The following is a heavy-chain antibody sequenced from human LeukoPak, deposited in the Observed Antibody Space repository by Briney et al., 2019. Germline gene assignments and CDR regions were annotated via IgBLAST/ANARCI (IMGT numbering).Heavy chain of an antibody. Sequence: ASVKVSCKASGYTFRDFGISWVRQAPGQGLEWMGWITTYNGNTNYIQKLQGRVTMTTDTSTSTAYMELRSLRPDDTAVYYCARGPYYDSWSGAGYWGQGILVTVSS. CDR2: ITTYNGNT. CDR3: ARGPYYDSWSGAGY. D-gene: IGHD3-3*01. CDR1: GYTFRDFG. J-gene: IGHJ4*02. V-gene: IGHV1-18*01.